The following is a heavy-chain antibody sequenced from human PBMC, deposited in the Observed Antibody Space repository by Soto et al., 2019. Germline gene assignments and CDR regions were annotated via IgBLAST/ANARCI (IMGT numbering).Heavy chain of an antibody. Sequence: QVQLVQSGAEVKKPGASVKVSCKASGYTFTNYGINWVRQAPGQGLEWLGRVSAYNGERRYARGVQARVIMTTDTSTTTAYMELRSLRSDDTAVYYCSRGTSIPASGDYWGQGTLVTVSS. CDR1: GYTFTNYG. CDR3: SRGTSIPASGDY. CDR2: VSAYNGER. D-gene: IGHD6-6*01. J-gene: IGHJ4*01. V-gene: IGHV1-18*01.